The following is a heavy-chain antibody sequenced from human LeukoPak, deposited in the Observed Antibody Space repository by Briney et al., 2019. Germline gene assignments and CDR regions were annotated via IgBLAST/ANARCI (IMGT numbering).Heavy chain of an antibody. V-gene: IGHV3-74*01. CDR2: ISGDGSRT. J-gene: IGHJ4*02. Sequence: PGGSLRLSCAASGITFSSYWMHWVRQAPGNGLVWVSHISGDGSRTSYADSVKGRFTISRDNAKNTLYLRMNSLRDEDTAVYYCARDRGYCIDCWGQGTLVTVSS. CDR1: GITFSSYW. D-gene: IGHD2-15*01. CDR3: ARDRGYCIDC.